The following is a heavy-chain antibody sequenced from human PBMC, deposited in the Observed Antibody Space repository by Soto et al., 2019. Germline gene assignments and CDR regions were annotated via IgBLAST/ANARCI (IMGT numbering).Heavy chain of an antibody. D-gene: IGHD3-3*01. CDR3: ARDEFGGAYDLWH. CDR2: ISNGGDT. V-gene: IGHV3-66*01. J-gene: IGHJ4*02. CDR1: GFTVTNYF. Sequence: EVQLVESGGGLVQPGGSLRLSCAASGFTVTNYFMTWVRQAPGKGLEWVSVISNGGDTYYADSVKGRFTISRDNSKNTLYLQMNTLRAEDTAVYYCARDEFGGAYDLWHGGQGTLVLVSS.